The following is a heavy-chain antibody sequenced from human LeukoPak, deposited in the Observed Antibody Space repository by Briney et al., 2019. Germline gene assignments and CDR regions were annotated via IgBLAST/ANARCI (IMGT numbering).Heavy chain of an antibody. J-gene: IGHJ5*02. CDR2: IYYSGST. V-gene: IGHV4-31*03. CDR1: GCSISSCGYY. Sequence: PSETLTLSCTASGCSISSCGYYWNWIPQHPGKGQESIGYIYYSGSTYYNPSLKSRVTISVDTSKNQFSLKLSSVTAADTAVYYCARGEYQLPLNWFDPWGQGTLVTVSS. CDR3: ARGEYQLPLNWFDP. D-gene: IGHD2-2*01.